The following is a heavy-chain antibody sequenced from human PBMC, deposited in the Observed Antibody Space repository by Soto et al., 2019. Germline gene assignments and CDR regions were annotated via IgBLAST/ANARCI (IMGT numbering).Heavy chain of an antibody. Sequence: QITLNESGPTVVRPTETLTLTCRFSGFSLTTSGVGVGWIRQSPGKAPERLALIYWDDDKRYSASLKSRLTVTKDTAKIQVVLTVSDLDPTDTATYDCAHRVLRTVSGLVTTTAIYFDFWGQGTPVAVSS. CDR1: GFSLTTSGVG. J-gene: IGHJ4*02. CDR3: AHRVLRTVSGLVTTTAIYFDF. CDR2: IYWDDDK. D-gene: IGHD3-3*01. V-gene: IGHV2-5*02.